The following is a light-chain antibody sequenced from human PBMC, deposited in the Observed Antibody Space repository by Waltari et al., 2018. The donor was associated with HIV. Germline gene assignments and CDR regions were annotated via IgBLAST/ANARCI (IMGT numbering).Light chain of an antibody. CDR1: SSYVGHYNL. J-gene: IGLJ1*01. CDR3: CSYAGSPYV. Sequence: HSALTPPASVSGSPGQSITISCTGASSYVGHYNLVSWYQQHPGKAPKLIIYEVTKRPSGISNRFSGSKSGNTASLTISGLQAEDEADYYCCSYAGSPYVLGSGTKVTVL. V-gene: IGLV2-23*02. CDR2: EVT.